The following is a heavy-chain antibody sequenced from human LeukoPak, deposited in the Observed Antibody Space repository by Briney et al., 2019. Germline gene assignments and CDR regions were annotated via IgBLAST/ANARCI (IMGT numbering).Heavy chain of an antibody. CDR1: GFTFSSYD. D-gene: IGHD2-2*01. CDR3: ARGKYQLLPDY. J-gene: IGHJ4*02. CDR2: IGTAGDT. V-gene: IGHV3-13*04. Sequence: PGGSLRLSCAASGFTFSSYDMHWVRQATGKGLEWVSAIGTAGDTYYPGSVKGRFTISRENAKNSLYLQTNSLRAGDTAVYYCARGKYQLLPDYWGQGTLATVSS.